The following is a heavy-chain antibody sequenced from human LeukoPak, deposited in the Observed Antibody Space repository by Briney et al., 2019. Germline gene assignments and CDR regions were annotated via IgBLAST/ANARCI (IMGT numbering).Heavy chain of an antibody. J-gene: IGHJ6*03. CDR2: ISYIGTT. D-gene: IGHD5-24*01. CDR1: SGSISSSSYY. CDR3: ARYNGYNSGYYYYYMDV. V-gene: IGHV4-39*01. Sequence: SETLSLTCTVSSGSISSSSYYWGWIRQPPGKGLEWIGSISYIGTTYYNPSLKSRVTISVDTSKNQFSLKLSSVTAADTAVYYCARYNGYNSGYYYYYMDVWGKGTTVTVSS.